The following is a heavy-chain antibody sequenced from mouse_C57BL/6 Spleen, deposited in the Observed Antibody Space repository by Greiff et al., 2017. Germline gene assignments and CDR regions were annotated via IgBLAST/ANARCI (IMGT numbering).Heavy chain of an antibody. V-gene: IGHV1-50*01. CDR3: ATGNTQYYFDY. CDR2: IDPSDSYT. D-gene: IGHD5-2*01. J-gene: IGHJ2*01. Sequence: VQLQQPGAELVKPGASVKLSCKASGYTFTSYWMQWVKQRPGQGLEWIGEIDPSDSYTNSNQKFKGKATLTVDTSSSTAYMQLSSLTSEDSAVYYCATGNTQYYFDYWGQGTTLTVSS. CDR1: GYTFTSYW.